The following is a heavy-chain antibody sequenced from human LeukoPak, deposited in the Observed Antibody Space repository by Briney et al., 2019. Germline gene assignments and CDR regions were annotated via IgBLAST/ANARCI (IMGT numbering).Heavy chain of an antibody. CDR2: INHSGST. CDR3: ARLRYFDWSTQP. J-gene: IGHJ4*02. Sequence: SETLSLTCAVYGGSFSGYYWSWIPQPPGKGLEWIGEINHSGSTNYNPSLKSRVTISVDTSKNQFSLKLSSVTAADTAVYYCARLRYFDWSTQPWGQGTLVTVSS. V-gene: IGHV4-34*01. CDR1: GGSFSGYY. D-gene: IGHD3-9*01.